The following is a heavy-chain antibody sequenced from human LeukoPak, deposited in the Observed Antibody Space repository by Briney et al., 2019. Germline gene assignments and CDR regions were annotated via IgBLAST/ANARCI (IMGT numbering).Heavy chain of an antibody. CDR2: IIPIFGTA. D-gene: IGHD6-13*01. Sequence: ASVKVCCKASGGTFSSYAISWVRQAPGQGLEWMGGIIPIFGTANYAQKFQGRVTITADESTSTAYMELSSLRSEDTAVYYCARGGAAAARGDWFDPWGQGTLVTVSS. V-gene: IGHV1-69*13. CDR1: GGTFSSYA. J-gene: IGHJ5*02. CDR3: ARGGAAAARGDWFDP.